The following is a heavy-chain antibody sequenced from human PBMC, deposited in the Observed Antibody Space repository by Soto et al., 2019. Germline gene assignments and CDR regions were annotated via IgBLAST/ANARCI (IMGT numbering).Heavy chain of an antibody. V-gene: IGHV4-61*01. Sequence: QVQLQESGPGLVKPSETLSLTCTVSGASVYRGNYFWTWVRQPPGKGLEWVGFISYSGRTNYNPSLKSRVTISVDTSKNQFSLKLNSVTAADTATYYCTRESTRYGMDVWGQGTTVTVSS. CDR2: ISYSGRT. J-gene: IGHJ6*02. CDR3: TRESTRYGMDV. CDR1: GASVYRGNYF.